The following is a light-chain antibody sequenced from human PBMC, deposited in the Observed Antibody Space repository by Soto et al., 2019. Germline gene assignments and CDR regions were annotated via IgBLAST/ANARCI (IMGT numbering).Light chain of an antibody. J-gene: IGKJ5*01. CDR1: QSVSSSF. Sequence: EIVLTQSPGTLSLSPGERATLSCRASQSVSSSFLGWYQQKPGQAPRLLIYRASSRATGIPDRFSGSGSGTDFTLTISRLEPEDFAVYYCQQYGSSPITFGQGTRLEIK. V-gene: IGKV3-20*01. CDR2: RAS. CDR3: QQYGSSPIT.